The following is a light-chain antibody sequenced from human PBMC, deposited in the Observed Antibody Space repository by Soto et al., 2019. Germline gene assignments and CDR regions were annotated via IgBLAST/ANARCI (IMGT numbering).Light chain of an antibody. Sequence: DIPMTQYHSPLSAPVGDRVTITCRASQRIVRWLAWYQQKPGKAPKLLIYDASSLESGVPSRLSGSESGTEFTLTIISLQPDDFATSYCQQYNSDSRTFGQGTKLEI. J-gene: IGKJ1*01. V-gene: IGKV1-5*01. CDR3: QQYNSDSRT. CDR1: QRIVRW. CDR2: DAS.